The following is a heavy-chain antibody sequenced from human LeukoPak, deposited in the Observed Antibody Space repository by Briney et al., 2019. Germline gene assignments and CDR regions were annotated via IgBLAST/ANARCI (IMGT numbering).Heavy chain of an antibody. J-gene: IGHJ4*02. Sequence: GGSLRLSCAASGFTVSSNYMSWVRQAPGKGLEWVSVIYSGGSTYCADSVKGRFTISRDNSENTLYLQMNGLRAEDTAVYYCTSAAPDYWGQGTLVTVSS. V-gene: IGHV3-53*01. CDR2: IYSGGST. D-gene: IGHD2-2*01. CDR1: GFTVSSNY. CDR3: TSAAPDY.